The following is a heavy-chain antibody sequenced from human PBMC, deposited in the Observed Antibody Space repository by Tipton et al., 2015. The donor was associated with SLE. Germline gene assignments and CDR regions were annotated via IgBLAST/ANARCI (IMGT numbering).Heavy chain of an antibody. J-gene: IGHJ5*02. V-gene: IGHV3-23*01. CDR2: VSGSGGST. Sequence: SLRLSCAASGFTFSSYAMSWVRQAPGKGLEWVSAVSGSGGSTYYADSVKGRFTISRDNSKNTLYLQMNSLRAEDTAVCYCAKDRGTMVRGEGFDPWGQGTLVTVSS. D-gene: IGHD3-10*01. CDR3: AKDRGTMVRGEGFDP. CDR1: GFTFSSYA.